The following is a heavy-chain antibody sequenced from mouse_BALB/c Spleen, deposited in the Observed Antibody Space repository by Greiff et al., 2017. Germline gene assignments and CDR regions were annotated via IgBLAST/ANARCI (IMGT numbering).Heavy chain of an antibody. V-gene: IGHV14-3*02. CDR1: GFNIKDTY. CDR3: ALYYDYLFDY. J-gene: IGHJ2*01. CDR2: IDPANGNT. Sequence: EVQLQQSGAELVKPGASVKLSCTASGFNIKDTYMHWVKQRPEQGLEWIGRIDPANGNTKYDPKFQGKATITADTSSNTAYLQLSSLTSEDTAVYYCALYYDYLFDYWGQGTTLTVSS. D-gene: IGHD2-4*01.